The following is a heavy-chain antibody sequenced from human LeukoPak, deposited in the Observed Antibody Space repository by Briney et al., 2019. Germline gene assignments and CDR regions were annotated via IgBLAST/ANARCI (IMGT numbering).Heavy chain of an antibody. CDR2: IRYDGSNK. CDR1: GFTFSSYG. V-gene: IGHV3-30*02. D-gene: IGHD3-10*01. CDR3: ARDPKYYYGSGSYPMP. J-gene: IGHJ5*02. Sequence: GGSLRLSCAASGFTFSSYGMHWVRQAPGKGLEWVAFIRYDGSNKYYADSVKGRFTISRDNSKNTLYLQMNSLRAEDTAVYYCARDPKYYYGSGSYPMPWGQGTLVTVSS.